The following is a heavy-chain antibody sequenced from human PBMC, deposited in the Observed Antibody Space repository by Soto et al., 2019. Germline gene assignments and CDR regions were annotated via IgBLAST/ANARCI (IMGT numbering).Heavy chain of an antibody. V-gene: IGHV1-69*12. J-gene: IGHJ6*02. D-gene: IGHD6-19*01. CDR3: ARVEAVAGLYNYHGLDV. CDR1: GGTFSNYA. CDR2: IVPIFGTT. Sequence: QVQLVQSGAEVKKPGSSVKVSCKVSGGTFSNYAIDWVRLAPGHGLEWMGGIVPIFGTTYYTQKFQGRATILADESTTTAYLEMSSLRSEYTAIYDCARVEAVAGLYNYHGLDVWGQGTAVTVSS.